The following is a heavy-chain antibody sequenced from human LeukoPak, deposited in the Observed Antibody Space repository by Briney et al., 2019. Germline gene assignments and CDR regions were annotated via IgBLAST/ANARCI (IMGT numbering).Heavy chain of an antibody. D-gene: IGHD5-18*01. CDR1: GYSISSGYF. Sequence: PSETLSLTCAVSGYSISSGYFWGWIRQPPGKGLEWIGSIHHSGSTYYNPPLKSRVTISVDTSKNQFSLKLSSVTAADTAVYYCAREYGYSYGYGDYWGQGTLVTLSS. CDR2: IHHSGST. V-gene: IGHV4-38-2*02. CDR3: AREYGYSYGYGDY. J-gene: IGHJ4*02.